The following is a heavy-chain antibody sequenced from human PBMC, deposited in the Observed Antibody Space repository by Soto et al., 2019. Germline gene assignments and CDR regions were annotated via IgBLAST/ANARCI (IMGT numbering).Heavy chain of an antibody. D-gene: IGHD2-2*01. V-gene: IGHV4-39*01. CDR1: GGSISNGAYF. Sequence: SETLSLTCTVSGGSISNGAYFWGWVRQPPGQGLEWVASIYYSGNTYYNPSLKSRVTISVDTSQNQFSLNLTSMTAADTAVYYCAKVHQQYIWFDFWGQGTLVTVSS. J-gene: IGHJ5*01. CDR2: IYYSGNT. CDR3: AKVHQQYIWFDF.